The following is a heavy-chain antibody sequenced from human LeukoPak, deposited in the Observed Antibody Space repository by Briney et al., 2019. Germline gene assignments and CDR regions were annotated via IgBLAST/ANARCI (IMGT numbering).Heavy chain of an antibody. J-gene: IGHJ4*02. V-gene: IGHV3-23*01. CDR2: ISETDGGT. CDR3: DASDF. Sequence: GGSLRLSCAASGFTFATYAMGWVRQSPGKGLEWVSTISETDGGTHYANSVRGRFTISRDNSKNTLYLQMNNLRAEDTAIYYCDASDFWGQGTLVTVSS. CDR1: GFTFATYA.